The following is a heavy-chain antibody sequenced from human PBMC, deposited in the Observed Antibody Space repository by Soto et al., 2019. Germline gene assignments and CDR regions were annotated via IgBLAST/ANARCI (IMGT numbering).Heavy chain of an antibody. CDR1: GYTFTGYY. CDR2: INPNSGGT. V-gene: IGHV1-2*04. J-gene: IGHJ4*02. Sequence: GASVKVSCKASGYTFTGYYMHWVRQAPGQGLEWMGWINPNSGGTNYAQKFQGWVTMTRDTSISTAYMELSRLRSDDTAVYYCARVAGYCSGGSCDKNYYYFDYWGQGTLVTVSS. CDR3: ARVAGYCSGGSCDKNYYYFDY. D-gene: IGHD2-15*01.